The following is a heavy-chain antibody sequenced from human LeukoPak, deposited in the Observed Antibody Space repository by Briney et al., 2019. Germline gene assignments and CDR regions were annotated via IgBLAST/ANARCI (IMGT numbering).Heavy chain of an antibody. CDR3: AGGYCSSTSCYTIDY. D-gene: IGHD2-2*02. CDR2: IIPIFGTA. Sequence: GASVKVSCKASGYTFTNYGISWVRQAPGQGLEWMGGIIPIFGTANYAQKFQGRVTITADESTSTAYMELSSLRSEDTAVYYCAGGYCSSTSCYTIDYWGQGTLVTVSS. V-gene: IGHV1-69*13. J-gene: IGHJ4*02. CDR1: GYTFTNYG.